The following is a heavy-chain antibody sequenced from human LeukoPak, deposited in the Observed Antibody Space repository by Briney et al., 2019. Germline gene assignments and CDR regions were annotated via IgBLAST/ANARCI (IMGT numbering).Heavy chain of an antibody. CDR2: IIPIFGTA. D-gene: IGHD1-26*01. J-gene: IGHJ4*02. Sequence: SVKVSCKASGGTFSSYAISWVRQAPGQGLEWMGRIIPIFGTANYAQKFQGRVTITTDESTSTAYMELSSLRSEDTAVYHCARDIVGAEWRGYFDYWGQGTLVTVSS. CDR3: ARDIVGAEWRGYFDY. V-gene: IGHV1-69*05. CDR1: GGTFSSYA.